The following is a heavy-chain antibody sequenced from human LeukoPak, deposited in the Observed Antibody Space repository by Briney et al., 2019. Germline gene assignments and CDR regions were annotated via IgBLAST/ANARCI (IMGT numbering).Heavy chain of an antibody. V-gene: IGHV4-30-4*01. CDR1: GGSISSGDYY. Sequence: SGTLSLTCTVSGGSISSGDYYWSWIRQPPGKGLEWIGYIYYSGSTNYNPSLKSRVTISVDTSKNQFSLKLSSVTAADTAVYYCARDGMATVVTPNYWGQGTLVTVSS. CDR3: ARDGMATVVTPNY. CDR2: IYYSGST. D-gene: IGHD4-23*01. J-gene: IGHJ4*02.